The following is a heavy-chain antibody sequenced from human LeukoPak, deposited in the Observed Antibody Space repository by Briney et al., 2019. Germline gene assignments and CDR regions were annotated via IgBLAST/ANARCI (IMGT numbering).Heavy chain of an antibody. J-gene: IGHJ4*02. V-gene: IGHV4/OR15-8*01. CDR3: ARSHDHLWGNYPDY. Sequence: SETLSLTCDVSGCSIDSTNWRNWVRQPPGKGLEWIGEIHHDGRINYNPSLKSRVTLSVDKSKNQFSLRLNSVTAADTAMYYCARSHDHLWGNYPDYWGQGTLVTVSS. CDR2: IHHDGRI. D-gene: IGHD3-16*02. CDR1: GCSIDSTNW.